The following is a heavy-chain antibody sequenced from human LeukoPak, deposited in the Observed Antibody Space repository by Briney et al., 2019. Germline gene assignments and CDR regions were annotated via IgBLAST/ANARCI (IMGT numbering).Heavy chain of an antibody. V-gene: IGHV3-48*04. J-gene: IGHJ1*01. CDR1: GFTLSSYT. CDR2: IGTSSTTI. CDR3: ATYSSSNGREFQY. D-gene: IGHD2-2*01. Sequence: PGGSLRLSCAASGFTLSSYTMNWVRQPPGKGLEWVSNIGTSSTTIYYADSVKGRFTISRDNAKNSLYLQMNSPRAEDTAVYYCATYSSSNGREFQYWGQGTLATVSS.